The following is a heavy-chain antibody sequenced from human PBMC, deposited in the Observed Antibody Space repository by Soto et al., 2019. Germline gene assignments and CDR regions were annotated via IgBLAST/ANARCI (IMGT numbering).Heavy chain of an antibody. CDR3: ARDNGIAGSFDP. Sequence: EVQLVESGGGLVQPGGSLRLSCAASGFTCSTYSMNWVRQAPGKGLEWISYITSSGTTIFYADSVKGRFTISRDNAKNSLYLQMNSLRDEDTSVHYCARDNGIAGSFDPWGQGTLVTVSS. J-gene: IGHJ5*02. CDR1: GFTCSTYS. D-gene: IGHD6-13*01. V-gene: IGHV3-48*02. CDR2: ITSSGTTI.